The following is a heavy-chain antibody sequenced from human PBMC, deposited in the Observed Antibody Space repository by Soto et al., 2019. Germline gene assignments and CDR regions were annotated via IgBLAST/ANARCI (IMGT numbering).Heavy chain of an antibody. J-gene: IGHJ4*02. D-gene: IGHD1-1*01. Sequence: ASVKVSCKASGYTFSTYGISWVRQAPGQGLEWMGWISVYNGNTNYAQSLQGRVTVTTDTSTSTAYMELRSLRSDDTAVYYCARDPQLERRREFDYWGQGTLVTVSS. CDR3: ARDPQLERRREFDY. V-gene: IGHV1-18*01. CDR1: GYTFSTYG. CDR2: ISVYNGNT.